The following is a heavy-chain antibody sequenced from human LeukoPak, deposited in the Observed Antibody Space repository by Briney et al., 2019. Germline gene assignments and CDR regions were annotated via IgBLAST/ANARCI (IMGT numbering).Heavy chain of an antibody. CDR2: IYPGDSDT. CDR3: ASGYSSGWNFDY. V-gene: IGHV5-51*01. D-gene: IGHD6-19*01. CDR1: GYSFTSSW. Sequence: GEALNISCQGSGYSFTSSWIGWVRQMRGKGLEWMGIIYPGDSDTRYSPSFQGQVTISADKSISTAYLQWSSLKASDTAMYYCASGYSSGWNFDYWGQGTLVTVYS. J-gene: IGHJ4*02.